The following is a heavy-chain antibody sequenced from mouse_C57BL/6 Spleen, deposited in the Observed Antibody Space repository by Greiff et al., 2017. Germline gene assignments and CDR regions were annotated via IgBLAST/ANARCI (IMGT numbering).Heavy chain of an antibody. J-gene: IGHJ4*01. CDR3: AYSNYEGLYALDY. V-gene: IGHV1-9*01. CDR1: GYTFTGYW. Sequence: VQRVESGAELMKPGASVKLSCKATGYTFTGYWLEWVKQRPGHGLAWIGEILPGSGSTNYNEKFKGKATFTADTSSNTAYMHLSSLTTEDSAIYFYAYSNYEGLYALDYWGQGTSVTVSS. CDR2: ILPGSGST. D-gene: IGHD2-5*01.